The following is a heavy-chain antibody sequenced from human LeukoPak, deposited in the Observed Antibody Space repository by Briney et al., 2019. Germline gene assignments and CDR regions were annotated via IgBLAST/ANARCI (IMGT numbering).Heavy chain of an antibody. CDR3: AREREATGFDY. CDR2: ISYDGSNK. CDR1: GFTFSSYA. D-gene: IGHD1-26*01. Sequence: GGSLRLSCAASGFTFSSYAMHWVRQAPGKGLEWVAVISYDGSNKYYADSVKGRFTISRDNSKNTLYLQMNSLRAEDTAVYYCAREREATGFDYWGQGTLVTVSS. J-gene: IGHJ4*02. V-gene: IGHV3-30-3*01.